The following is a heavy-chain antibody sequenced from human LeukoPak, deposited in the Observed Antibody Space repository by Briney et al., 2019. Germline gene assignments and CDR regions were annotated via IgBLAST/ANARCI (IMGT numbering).Heavy chain of an antibody. Sequence: GGSLRLACAASGFTFSSYSMSWVREAPGKVLEWVSVIYSGGRTYYVDSVKGRFTISRDISKNTLYLQMNSLRAEDTAVYYCARVLSGRGSLYSYYYYMDVWGKGTTVTISS. CDR3: ARVLSGRGSLYSYYYYMDV. CDR2: IYSGGRT. J-gene: IGHJ6*03. V-gene: IGHV3-53*01. CDR1: GFTFSSYS. D-gene: IGHD3-10*01.